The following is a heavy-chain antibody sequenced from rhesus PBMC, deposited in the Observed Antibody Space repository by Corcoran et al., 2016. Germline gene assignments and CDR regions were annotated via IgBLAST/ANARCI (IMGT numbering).Heavy chain of an antibody. Sequence: QVQLQESGPGLVKPSETLSLTCAVSGYSISSGYGWSWIRPPPGKGLEGIGYSSVSSGRTTYNPSRKSRGTISKDTSKNPFSLKLSSVTAADAAVYYCARFHIAGTRYGLDSWGQGVVVTVSS. D-gene: IGHD1-14*01. CDR3: ARFHIAGTRYGLDS. CDR2: SSVSSGRT. J-gene: IGHJ6*01. CDR1: GYSISSGYG. V-gene: IGHV4-127*01.